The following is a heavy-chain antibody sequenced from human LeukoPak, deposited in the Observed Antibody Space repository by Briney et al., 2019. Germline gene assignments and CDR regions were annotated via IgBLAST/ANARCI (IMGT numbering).Heavy chain of an antibody. J-gene: IGHJ4*02. Sequence: SETLSLTCTVSGGSISSYYWSWIRQPAGKGLEWIGRIYTSGSTNYNPSLKSRVTMSVDTSKNQFSLKLSSVTAADTAVYYCARESVGWTDSSWGDFDYWGQGTLVTVSS. D-gene: IGHD6-13*01. CDR1: GGSISSYY. V-gene: IGHV4-4*07. CDR3: ARESVGWTDSSWGDFDY. CDR2: IYTSGST.